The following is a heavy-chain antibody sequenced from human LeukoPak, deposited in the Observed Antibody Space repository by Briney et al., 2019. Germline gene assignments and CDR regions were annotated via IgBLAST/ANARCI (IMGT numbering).Heavy chain of an antibody. J-gene: IGHJ3*02. Sequence: ASVKVSCKASGGTFSSYAISWVRQAPGQGLEWMGGIIPIFGTANYAQKFQGRVTITADESTSTAYMELSSLRSEDTAVYYCARDPVDFKSTVTTKGGAFDIWGQGTMVTVSS. V-gene: IGHV1-69*01. CDR2: IIPIFGTA. CDR3: ARDPVDFKSTVTTKGGAFDI. D-gene: IGHD4-11*01. CDR1: GGTFSSYA.